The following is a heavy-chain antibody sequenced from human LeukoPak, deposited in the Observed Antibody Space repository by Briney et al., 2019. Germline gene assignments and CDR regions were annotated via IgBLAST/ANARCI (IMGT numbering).Heavy chain of an antibody. CDR3: ARASGSYGSGSYYYYGMDV. CDR2: IFHSGST. J-gene: IGHJ6*04. V-gene: IGHV4-38-2*01. D-gene: IGHD3-10*01. Sequence: PSETLSLTCAVPGYSISSGYYWGWIRQPPGKGLEWIGSIFHSGSTYYNPSLKSRVNMSVDTSKNQISLKLSSVTAADTAVYYCARASGSYGSGSYYYYGMDVWGKGTTVTVSS. CDR1: GYSISSGYY.